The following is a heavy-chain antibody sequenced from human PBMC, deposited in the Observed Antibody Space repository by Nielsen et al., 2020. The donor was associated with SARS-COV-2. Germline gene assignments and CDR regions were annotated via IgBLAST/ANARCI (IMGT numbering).Heavy chain of an antibody. CDR1: GFTFSSYW. CDR3: AKAHAPWGGVDY. D-gene: IGHD7-27*01. V-gene: IGHV3-74*01. CDR2: INSDGSST. J-gene: IGHJ4*02. Sequence: GGSLRLSCAASGFTFSSYWMHWVRQAPGKGLVWVSRINSDGSSTSYADSVKGRFTISRDNAKNTLYLQMNSLRAEDTAVYYCAKAHAPWGGVDYWGQGTLVTVSS.